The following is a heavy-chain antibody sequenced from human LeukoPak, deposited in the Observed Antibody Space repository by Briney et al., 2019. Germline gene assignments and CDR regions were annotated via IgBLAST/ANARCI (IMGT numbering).Heavy chain of an antibody. CDR3: ARDRSSVTGYFDL. J-gene: IGHJ2*01. CDR1: GGSINSGNYY. CDR2: IYYSGYI. Sequence: SQTLSLTCTVSGGSINSGNYYWNWIRQLPGKGLEWVGYIYYSGYIYYNPSLKSRVAISIDTSKNQFSLQLSSVTAADTAIYYCARDRSSVTGYFDLWGRGTLVTVSS. V-gene: IGHV4-31*03. D-gene: IGHD2-21*02.